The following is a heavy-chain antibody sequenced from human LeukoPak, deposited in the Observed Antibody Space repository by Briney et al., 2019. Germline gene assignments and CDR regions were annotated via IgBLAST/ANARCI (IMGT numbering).Heavy chain of an antibody. CDR3: ARVRSVSVVVAAKNAFDI. V-gene: IGHV1-46*01. Sequence: VSVKVFCKASGYTFTSYYMHWVRQAPGQGLEWMGIINPSGGSTSYAQKFQGRVTMTRDTSTSTVYMELSSLRSEDTAVYYCARVRSVSVVVAAKNAFDIWGQGTMVTVSS. CDR2: INPSGGST. J-gene: IGHJ3*02. D-gene: IGHD2-15*01. CDR1: GYTFTSYY.